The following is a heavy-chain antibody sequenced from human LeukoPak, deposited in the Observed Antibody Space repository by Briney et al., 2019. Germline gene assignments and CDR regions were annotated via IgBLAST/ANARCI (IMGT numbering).Heavy chain of an antibody. CDR1: GGSINSGNYY. CDR2: IYTSGST. CDR3: ARDLSSGWYEYAFDI. D-gene: IGHD6-19*01. J-gene: IGHJ3*02. V-gene: IGHV4-61*02. Sequence: TSETLSLTCTVSGGSINSGNYYCSWSRQPAGKGLEWIGRIYTSGSTNYNPSLKSRVTISVDTSKKQFSLKLSSVTAADTAVYYCARDLSSGWYEYAFDIWGQGTMVTVSS.